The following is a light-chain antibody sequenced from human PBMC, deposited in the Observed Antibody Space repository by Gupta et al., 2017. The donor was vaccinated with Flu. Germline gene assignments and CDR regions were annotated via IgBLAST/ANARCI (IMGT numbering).Light chain of an antibody. CDR1: QSVLYSSKNRNY. J-gene: IGKJ3*01. CDR2: WAS. CDR3: QQYYNSPFT. Sequence: DIVMTQSPDSLAVSLGERATINCKSSQSVLYSSKNRNYLAWYQQKPGQPPKLLIYWASTRESGVPYRFSGSGSGTDFTLTISSLQAEDVAVYYCQQYYNSPFTFGPGTKVDIK. V-gene: IGKV4-1*01.